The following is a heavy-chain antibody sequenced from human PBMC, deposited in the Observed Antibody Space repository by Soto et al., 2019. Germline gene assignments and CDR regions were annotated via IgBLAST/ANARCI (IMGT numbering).Heavy chain of an antibody. J-gene: IGHJ4*02. CDR3: ASFKDYFDY. CDR2: IYYSGNT. CDR1: GGSISSGDHY. Sequence: QVQLQESGPGLVKPSQTLSLTCTVSGGSISSGDHYWGWIRQPPGKGLEWIGYIYYSGNTYYNPSLNSRVTISVDTCKNQFSLKLSSVSAADTAVYYCASFKDYFDYWGQGTLVIVSS. V-gene: IGHV4-30-4*01.